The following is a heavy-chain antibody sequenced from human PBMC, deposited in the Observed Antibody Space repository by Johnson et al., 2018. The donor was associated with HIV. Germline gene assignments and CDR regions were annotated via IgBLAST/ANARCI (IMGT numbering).Heavy chain of an antibody. CDR2: INWNGGTK. D-gene: IGHD4-17*01. V-gene: IGHV3-20*04. CDR1: GFTFNDHG. CDR3: ARHYGWGDHWDAFDI. Sequence: MLLVESGGGVVRPGGSLRLSCAVSGFTFNDHGMSWVRQAPGKGLEWVSGINWNGGTKDYADSVKGRFTISRDNAKNSLYLQMNSLRAEDTAVYYCARHYGWGDHWDAFDIWGQGTMVTVSS. J-gene: IGHJ3*02.